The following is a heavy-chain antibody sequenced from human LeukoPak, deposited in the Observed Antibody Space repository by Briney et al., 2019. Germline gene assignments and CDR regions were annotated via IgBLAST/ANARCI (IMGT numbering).Heavy chain of an antibody. Sequence: SETLSLTCTVSGGSISSSSYYWGWIRQPPGKGLEWIGSIYYSGSTYYNPSLKSRVTISVDTSKNHFSLKLSSVTAADTAVYYCGGRGGGELLHFDYWGQGTLVTVSS. CDR3: GGRGGGELLHFDY. J-gene: IGHJ4*02. D-gene: IGHD1-26*01. CDR1: GGSISSSSYY. V-gene: IGHV4-39*02. CDR2: IYYSGST.